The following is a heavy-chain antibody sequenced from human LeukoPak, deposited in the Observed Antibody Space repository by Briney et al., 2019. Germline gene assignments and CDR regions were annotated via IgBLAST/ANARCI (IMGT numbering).Heavy chain of an antibody. CDR1: GFTFSSYS. D-gene: IGHD6-13*01. CDR3: ARDPPDSSSSHSSI. CDR2: ISSSSSTI. V-gene: IGHV3-48*01. Sequence: PGGSLRLSCAASGFTFSSYSMNWVRQAPGKGLEWVSYISSSSSTIYYADSVKGRFTISRDNAKNSLYLQMNSLRAEDTAVYYCARDPPDSSSSHSSIWGQGTMVTVSS. J-gene: IGHJ3*02.